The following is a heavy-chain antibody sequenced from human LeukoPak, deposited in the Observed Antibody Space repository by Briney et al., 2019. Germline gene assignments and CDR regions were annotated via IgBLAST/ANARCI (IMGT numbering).Heavy chain of an antibody. J-gene: IGHJ6*02. CDR3: ARQGSGSYYNSKAYYYGMDV. CDR2: IYYSGST. V-gene: IGHV4-59*08. Sequence: SETLSLTCTVSGGSISSYYWSWIRQPPGKGLEWIGYIYYSGSTNYNPSLKSRVTISADTSKNQFSLKLSSVTAADTAVYYCARQGSGSYYNSKAYYYGMDVWGQGTTVTVSS. CDR1: GGSISSYY. D-gene: IGHD3-10*01.